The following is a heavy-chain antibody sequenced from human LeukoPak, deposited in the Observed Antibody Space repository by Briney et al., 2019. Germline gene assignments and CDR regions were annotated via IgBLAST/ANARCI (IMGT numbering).Heavy chain of an antibody. D-gene: IGHD6-13*01. CDR1: GFIFSSYA. Sequence: GGSLRLSCAASGFIFSSYAMSWVRQAPGKGLEWVSAISVSGDTTYYADSVKGRFTISRDKSKNTLHLQMNSLRAEDTAVYYCARSIPYGTTWYGRSDYWGQGTLVTVSS. CDR2: ISVSGDTT. J-gene: IGHJ4*02. V-gene: IGHV3-23*01. CDR3: ARSIPYGTTWYGRSDY.